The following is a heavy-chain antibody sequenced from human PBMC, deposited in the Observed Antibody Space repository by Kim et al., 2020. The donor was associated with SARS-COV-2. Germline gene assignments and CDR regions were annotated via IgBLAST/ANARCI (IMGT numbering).Heavy chain of an antibody. CDR3: VKEAAFTTVVVDYYFDY. J-gene: IGHJ4*02. Sequence: VKGRFTIARDNSKHTLYLQMNSLTTEDTALYYCVKEAAFTTVVVDYYFDYWGQGTLVTVSS. D-gene: IGHD2-15*01. V-gene: IGHV3-30*02.